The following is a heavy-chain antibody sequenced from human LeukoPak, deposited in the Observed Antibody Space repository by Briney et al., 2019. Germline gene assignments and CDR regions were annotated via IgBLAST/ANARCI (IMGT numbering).Heavy chain of an antibody. Sequence: ASVKVSCKASGGTFSSYAISWVRQAPGQGLEWMGRIIPILGIANYAQKFQGRVTITADKSTSTAYMELSSLRSEDTVVYYCARDGGSSGWYYFDYWGQGTLVTVSS. D-gene: IGHD6-19*01. CDR2: IIPILGIA. J-gene: IGHJ4*02. CDR3: ARDGGSSGWYYFDY. V-gene: IGHV1-69*04. CDR1: GGTFSSYA.